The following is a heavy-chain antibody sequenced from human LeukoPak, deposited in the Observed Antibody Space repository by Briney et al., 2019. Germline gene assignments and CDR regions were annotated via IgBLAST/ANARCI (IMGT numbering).Heavy chain of an antibody. J-gene: IGHJ1*01. Sequence: PGGSLRLSCAASGFIFSNYEMNWVRQAPGKGLEGVSYISGSSSTVYYADSVKGRFTISRDNVKNSLYLHMNSLRAEDTAVYYCANIPPYYDYVWGSYRLAWYGYFQHWGQGTLVTVSS. CDR1: GFIFSNYE. V-gene: IGHV3-48*03. CDR2: ISGSSSTV. D-gene: IGHD3-16*02. CDR3: ANIPPYYDYVWGSYRLAWYGYFQH.